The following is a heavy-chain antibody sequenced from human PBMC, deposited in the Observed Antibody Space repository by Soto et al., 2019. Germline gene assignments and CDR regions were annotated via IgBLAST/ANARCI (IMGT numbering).Heavy chain of an antibody. Sequence: PGGSLRLSCAASGLTVTSTYMSWVRQAPGKGLEWVSVIYSGGSTYYADSVKGRFTISRHNSKNTLYLQMNSLRAEDTAVYYCARVLYSYGTYFHYWGQGTLVTVSS. D-gene: IGHD5-18*01. J-gene: IGHJ4*02. CDR3: ARVLYSYGTYFHY. CDR2: IYSGGST. CDR1: GLTVTSTY. V-gene: IGHV3-53*04.